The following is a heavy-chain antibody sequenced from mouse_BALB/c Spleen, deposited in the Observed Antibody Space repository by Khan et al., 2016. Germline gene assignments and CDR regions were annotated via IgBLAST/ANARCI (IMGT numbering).Heavy chain of an antibody. D-gene: IGHD2-12*01. J-gene: IGHJ4*01. CDR2: INSNGGST. CDR3: ARGRQAVDY. Sequence: EVELVESGGGLVQPGGSLKLSCAASGFTFSTYAMSWVRQTPDKRLELVATINSNGGSTYYPDNVKGRFTISRDNAKNTLYLQMSSLKSEDTAMYYGARGRQAVDYWGQGTSVTVSS. V-gene: IGHV5-6-3*01. CDR1: GFTFSTYA.